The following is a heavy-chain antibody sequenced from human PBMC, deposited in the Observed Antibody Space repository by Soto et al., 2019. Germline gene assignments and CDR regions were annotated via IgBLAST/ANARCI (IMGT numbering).Heavy chain of an antibody. D-gene: IGHD3-22*01. CDR2: INHSGST. CDR1: GGSFSGYY. J-gene: IGHJ4*02. V-gene: IGHV4-34*01. CDR3: ARGSGTYYYDSSGYLNF. Sequence: SETLSLTCAVYGGSFSGYYWSWIRQPPGKGLEWIGEINHSGSTNYNPSLKSRVTISVDTSKNQFSLKLSSVTAADTAVYYCARGSGTYYYDSSGYLNFWGQGTLVTVSS.